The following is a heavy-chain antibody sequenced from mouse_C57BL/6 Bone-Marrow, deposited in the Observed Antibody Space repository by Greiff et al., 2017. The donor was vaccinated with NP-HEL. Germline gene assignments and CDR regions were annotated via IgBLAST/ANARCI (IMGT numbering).Heavy chain of an antibody. CDR1: EYAFPSYY. CDR3: ARLGHGSPFAY. V-gene: IGHV5-2*01. Sequence: EVLLVESGGGLVQPGASLKLSCESYEYAFPSYYMSWVRKTPEKRLELVAAINSDGGSTYYPDTMESRFIISRDNTTNTLYLQMSSLRSEDTALYCCARLGHGSPFAYWGQGTLVTVSA. D-gene: IGHD4-1*01. J-gene: IGHJ3*01. CDR2: INSDGGST.